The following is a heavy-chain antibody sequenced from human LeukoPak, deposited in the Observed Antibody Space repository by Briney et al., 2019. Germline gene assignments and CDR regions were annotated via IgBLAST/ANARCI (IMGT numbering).Heavy chain of an antibody. Sequence: SETPSLTPTVSGGSTSTDYWSCIWQPPGKGLEWSGYIYYSGSTNYTPSLKSRVTISVDTSKTQFSLQLSTLTAADTAVYYCAKGGRYGWGGGNFDYWGQGTLVTVSS. J-gene: IGHJ4*02. CDR3: AKGGRYGWGGGNFDY. D-gene: IGHD3-16*01. CDR1: GGSTSTDY. V-gene: IGHV4-59*01. CDR2: IYYSGST.